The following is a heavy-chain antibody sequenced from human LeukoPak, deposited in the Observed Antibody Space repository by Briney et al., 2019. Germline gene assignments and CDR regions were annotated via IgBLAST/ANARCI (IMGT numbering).Heavy chain of an antibody. CDR1: GFTFSSYS. D-gene: IGHD3-10*01. CDR2: ITSGSTDI. J-gene: IGHJ4*02. V-gene: IGHV3-21*01. Sequence: GGSLRLSCAASGFTFSSYSLNWVRQAPGKGLEWVSSITSGSTDIYYADSVKGRSTISRDNAKNSLPLQMNSLRAEDTAVYYCARSTWNDYYGSGSYLDYWGQGTLVTVSS. CDR3: ARSTWNDYYGSGSYLDY.